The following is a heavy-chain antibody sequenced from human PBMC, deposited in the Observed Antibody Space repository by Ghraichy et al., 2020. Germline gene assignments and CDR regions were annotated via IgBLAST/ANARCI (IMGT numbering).Heavy chain of an antibody. CDR3: AKDATTSYSSSWYPGRTFDY. V-gene: IGHV3-23*01. CDR1: GFTFSSYA. D-gene: IGHD6-13*01. CDR2: ISGSGGST. J-gene: IGHJ4*02. Sequence: GGSLRLSCAASGFTFSSYAMSWVRQAPGKGLEWVSAISGSGGSTYYADSVKGRFTISRDNSKNTLYLQMNSLRAEDTAVYYCAKDATTSYSSSWYPGRTFDYWGQGTLVTVSS.